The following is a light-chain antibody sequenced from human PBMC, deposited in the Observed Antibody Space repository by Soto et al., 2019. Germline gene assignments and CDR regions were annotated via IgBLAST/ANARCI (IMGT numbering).Light chain of an antibody. V-gene: IGLV2-14*01. Sequence: ALAQPASVSGSPGQSITISCTGTSSDVGGYNYVSWYQQHPGKAPKLMIYEVSNRPSGVSNRFSGSKSGNTASLTISGLQAEDEADYYCSSYTSSSTLGVFGTGTKVTVL. CDR2: EVS. CDR3: SSYTSSSTLGV. J-gene: IGLJ1*01. CDR1: SSDVGGYNY.